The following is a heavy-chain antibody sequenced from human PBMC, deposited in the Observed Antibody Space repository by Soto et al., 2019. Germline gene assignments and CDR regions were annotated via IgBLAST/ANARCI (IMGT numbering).Heavy chain of an antibody. J-gene: IGHJ6*02. CDR3: ARDTARPYYYGMDV. V-gene: IGHV1-69*01. CDR1: GGTFSRYA. CDR2: IIPIFGTA. Sequence: QVQLVQSGAEVKKPGSSVKVSCKASGGTFSRYAISWVRQAPGQGLEWMGGIIPIFGTANYAQKFQGRVTITADESTSTAYMELSSLRSEDTAVYYCARDTARPYYYGMDVWGQGTTVTVSS. D-gene: IGHD6-6*01.